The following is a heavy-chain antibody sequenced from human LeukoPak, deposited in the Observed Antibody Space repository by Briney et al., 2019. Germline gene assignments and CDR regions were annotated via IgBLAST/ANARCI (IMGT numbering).Heavy chain of an antibody. CDR3: ATRKRRYDFWSGYYAFDY. D-gene: IGHD3-3*01. CDR2: IYPGDSDT. J-gene: IGHJ4*02. Sequence: GESPKISCXGSGYSFTSYWIGWVRQMPGKGLKWMRIIYPGDSDTRYSPSFQGQVTISADKSISTAYLQWSSLKASDTAMYYCATRKRRYDFWSGYYAFDYWGQGTLVTVSS. CDR1: GYSFTSYW. V-gene: IGHV5-51*01.